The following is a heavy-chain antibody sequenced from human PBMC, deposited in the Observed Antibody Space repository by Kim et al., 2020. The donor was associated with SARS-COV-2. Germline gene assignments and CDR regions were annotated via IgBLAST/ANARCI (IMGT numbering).Heavy chain of an antibody. D-gene: IGHD6-6*01. CDR3: ARQGYSSSADY. J-gene: IGHJ4*02. Sequence: TYYNPSLKSRVTISVDTSKNQFSLKLSSVTAADTAVYYCARQGYSSSADYWGQGTLVTVSS. CDR2: T. V-gene: IGHV4-39*01.